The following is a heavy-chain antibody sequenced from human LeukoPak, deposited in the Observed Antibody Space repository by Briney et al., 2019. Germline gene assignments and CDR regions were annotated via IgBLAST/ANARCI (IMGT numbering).Heavy chain of an antibody. D-gene: IGHD3-22*01. CDR2: ISGSGGST. CDR1: GFTFSSYA. J-gene: IGHJ4*02. V-gene: IGHV3-23*01. CDR3: AKTPQYYYDSSGYYFE. Sequence: GGSLRLSCAASGFTFSSYAMSWVRQAPGKGLEWVSAISGSGGSTYYADSVKGRFTISRDNSKDTLYLQMNSLRAEDTAVYYCAKTPQYYYDSSGYYFEWGQGTLVTVSS.